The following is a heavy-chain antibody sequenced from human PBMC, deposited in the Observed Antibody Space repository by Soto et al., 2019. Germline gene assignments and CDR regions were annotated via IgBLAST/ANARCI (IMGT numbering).Heavy chain of an antibody. D-gene: IGHD3-10*01. CDR1: GGSISSYY. J-gene: IGHJ6*02. CDR3: ARSGWFGEFTGYYYGMDV. V-gene: IGHV4-59*12. CDR2: IYYSGST. Sequence: PSETLSLTCTVSGGSISSYYWSWIRQPPGKGLEWTGYIYYSGSTNYNPSLKSRVTISVDTSKNQFSLKLSSVTAADTAVYYCARSGWFGEFTGYYYGMDVWGQGTTVTVSS.